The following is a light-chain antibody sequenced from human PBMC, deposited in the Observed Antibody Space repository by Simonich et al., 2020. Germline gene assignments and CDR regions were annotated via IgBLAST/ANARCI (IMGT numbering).Light chain of an antibody. V-gene: IGKV4-1*01. Sequence: DIVMTQSPDSLAVSLGERSTINCKSSQSVLSSSNNKNYLAWYQQKPGQPPKLLIYWASTRESGVPDRFSGSGSGPDFTLTISSMQAEDVAVYYCQQYYSTPRTFGQGTKLEIK. CDR2: WAS. CDR1: QSVLSSSNNKNY. J-gene: IGKJ2*01. CDR3: QQYYSTPRT.